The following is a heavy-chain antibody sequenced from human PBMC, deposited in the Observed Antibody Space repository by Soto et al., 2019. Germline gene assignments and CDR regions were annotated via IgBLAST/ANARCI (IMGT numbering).Heavy chain of an antibody. Sequence: PGGSLRLPCAASGFTFSKYAMHWVRQARGTGLEWVAVISNDGSNPYYADSVKGRFTISRDNSKNTLYLQMNSLREEDTAVYYCARTGYDRSGYFVEYYFDYWGQGTLVTVSS. D-gene: IGHD3-22*01. CDR3: ARTGYDRSGYFVEYYFDY. J-gene: IGHJ4*02. V-gene: IGHV3-30-3*01. CDR1: GFTFSKYA. CDR2: ISNDGSNP.